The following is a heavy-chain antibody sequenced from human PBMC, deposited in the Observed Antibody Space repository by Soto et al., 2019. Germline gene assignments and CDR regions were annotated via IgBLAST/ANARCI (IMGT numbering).Heavy chain of an antibody. J-gene: IGHJ6*02. CDR3: AIAPRYGMDV. CDR2: INSDGSSA. V-gene: IGHV3-74*01. CDR1: GFTFSSYW. Sequence: EVQLVESGGGLVQPGGSLRLSCAASGFTFSSYWMHWVRKAPGNGLVWLSRINSDGSSATYADSVKGRFTISRDKAKSTLYLQMNSLRAEDTAMYYCAIAPRYGMDVWGQGITVTVSS.